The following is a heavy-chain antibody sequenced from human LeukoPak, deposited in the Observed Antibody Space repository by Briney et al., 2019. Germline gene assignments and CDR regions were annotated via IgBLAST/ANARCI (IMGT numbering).Heavy chain of an antibody. Sequence: PGGSLRLSCAASGFTGSSYAMHWVRQAPGKGLEGVAVISYDGNTKYYADSVKGRFAISRDNSKNTLYLQMNSLRPEDTAVYYCAGPHIVVVTATRWGPDYWGQGALVTVSS. J-gene: IGHJ4*02. D-gene: IGHD2-21*02. V-gene: IGHV3-30*09. CDR2: ISYDGNTK. CDR3: AGPHIVVVTATRWGPDY. CDR1: GFTGSSYA.